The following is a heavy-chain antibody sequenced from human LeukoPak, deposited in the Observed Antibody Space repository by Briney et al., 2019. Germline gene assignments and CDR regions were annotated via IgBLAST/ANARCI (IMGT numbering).Heavy chain of an antibody. V-gene: IGHV1-2*04. Sequence: GASVKVSCKASGYTFTGYYMHWVRQAPGQGLEWMGWINPNSGGTNYAQKFQGWVTMTRDTSISTAYMELSSLRSEDTAVYYCARERLYCSSTSCPPGDAFDIWGQGTMVTVSS. J-gene: IGHJ3*02. CDR2: INPNSGGT. D-gene: IGHD2-2*01. CDR1: GYTFTGYY. CDR3: ARERLYCSSTSCPPGDAFDI.